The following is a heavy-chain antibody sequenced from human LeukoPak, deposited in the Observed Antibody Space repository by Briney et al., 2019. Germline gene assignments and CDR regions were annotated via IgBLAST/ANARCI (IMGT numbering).Heavy chain of an antibody. D-gene: IGHD3-10*01. Sequence: QPGGSLRLSCSASGFTFSRYAMHWVRQAPGKGLEYVSAISSNGGSTYYADSVKGRFTISRDNSRNTLHLQMSSLRVEDTAVYYCVKDSSSGCYFDYWGQGTLVTVSS. CDR1: GFTFSRYA. V-gene: IGHV3-64D*06. CDR3: VKDSSSGCYFDY. CDR2: ISSNGGST. J-gene: IGHJ4*02.